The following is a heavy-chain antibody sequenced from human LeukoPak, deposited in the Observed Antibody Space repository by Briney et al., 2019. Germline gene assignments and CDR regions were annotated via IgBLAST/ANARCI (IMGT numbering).Heavy chain of an antibody. CDR1: GGSISSHY. CDR2: IYYSGST. V-gene: IGHV4-59*11. J-gene: IGHJ4*02. CDR3: ARVWHYDSWSGYYVAGTGYYFDY. D-gene: IGHD3-3*01. Sequence: SETLSLTCTVSGGSISSHYWSWIRQPPGKGLEWIGYIYYSGSTNYNPSLKSRVTISVDTSKNQFSLKLSSVTAADTAVYYCARVWHYDSWSGYYVAGTGYYFDYWGQGTLVTVSS.